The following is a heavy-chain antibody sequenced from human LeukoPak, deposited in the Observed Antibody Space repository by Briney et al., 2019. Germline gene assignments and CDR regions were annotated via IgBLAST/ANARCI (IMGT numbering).Heavy chain of an antibody. CDR3: ARDDGIAAAGTQGAFDI. CDR2: ISAYDGLR. CDR1: GYTFTTYG. D-gene: IGHD6-13*01. J-gene: IGHJ3*02. V-gene: IGHV1-18*01. Sequence: ASVKVSCKASGYTFTTYGISWVRQAPGLGLEWMAWISAYDGLRNDAQKFQGRVTTTIDTSTNTAYMELRSLRSDDTAVYYCARDDGIAAAGTQGAFDIWGQGTMVTVSS.